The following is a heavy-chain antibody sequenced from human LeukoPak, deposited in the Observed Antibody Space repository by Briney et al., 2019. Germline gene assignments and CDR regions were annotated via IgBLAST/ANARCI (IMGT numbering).Heavy chain of an antibody. CDR2: IKSQTDGGTI. Sequence: GGSLRLSCAASGFTFSNVWMSWVRQAPGEGLEWVGRIKSQTDGGTIAYAAPVKGRFTISRDDSKNTLDLQMSSLKTEDTAVYYCATAAGIAAPGTKGLDYWGQGTLVTVSS. CDR3: ATAAGIAAPGTKGLDY. CDR1: GFTFSNVW. V-gene: IGHV3-15*01. J-gene: IGHJ4*02. D-gene: IGHD6-13*01.